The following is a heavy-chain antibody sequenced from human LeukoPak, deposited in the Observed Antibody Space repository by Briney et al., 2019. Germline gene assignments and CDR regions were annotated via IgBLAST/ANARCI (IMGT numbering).Heavy chain of an antibody. Sequence: PGGSLRLSCAASGFTSSNSAMSWVRQAPGKGLEWVSTLSGSGITTYYADSVKGRFTISRGNSKNTLYLQMNTLRAEDSALYYCAKGIYSSGWSYFDYWGHGTLVTVSS. V-gene: IGHV3-23*01. CDR3: AKGIYSSGWSYFDY. D-gene: IGHD6-19*01. CDR2: LSGSGITT. CDR1: GFTSSNSA. J-gene: IGHJ4*01.